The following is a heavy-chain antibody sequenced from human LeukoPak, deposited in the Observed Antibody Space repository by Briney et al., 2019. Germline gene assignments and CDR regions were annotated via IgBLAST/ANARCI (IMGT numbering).Heavy chain of an antibody. CDR1: GGSFSNGAFC. V-gene: IGHV4-39*01. CDR2: IFYSGST. CDR3: ARQRGMAFDY. Sequence: SETLSLTCTVSGGSFSNGAFCWGWVRQPPGKGLEWIGSIFYSGSTYYNRSLTSRATISIDTSNNQFSLKLSSVTAADTAVYYCARQRGMAFDYWGQGTLVTVSS. D-gene: IGHD5-24*01. J-gene: IGHJ4*02.